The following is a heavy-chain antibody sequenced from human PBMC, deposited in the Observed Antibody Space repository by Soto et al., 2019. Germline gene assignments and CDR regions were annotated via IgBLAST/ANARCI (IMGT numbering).Heavy chain of an antibody. CDR2: TYYRSKWYN. J-gene: IGHJ6*02. V-gene: IGHV6-1*01. D-gene: IGHD6-13*01. Sequence: SQALSLTCAISGDSVSSNSAAWNWIRQSASRGLEWLGRTYYRSKWYNDYAVSVKSRITINPDTSKNQFSLQLNSVTPEDTAVYYCARDSRVAAAGTNYYYGMDVWGQGTTVTVSS. CDR1: GDSVSSNSAA. CDR3: ARDSRVAAAGTNYYYGMDV.